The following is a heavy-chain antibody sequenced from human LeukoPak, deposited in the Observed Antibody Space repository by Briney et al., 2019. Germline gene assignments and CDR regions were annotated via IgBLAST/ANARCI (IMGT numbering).Heavy chain of an antibody. J-gene: IGHJ4*02. D-gene: IGHD4-23*01. CDR2: ISYDGSNK. CDR1: GFTFSSYA. Sequence: GGPLRLSCAASGFTFSSYAMHWVRQAPGKGLEWVAVISYDGSNKYYADSVKGRFTISRDNSRNTLYLQMNSLRVEDTAVYYCAKGPVVTLDSWGQGALVTVSS. V-gene: IGHV3-30-3*01. CDR3: AKGPVVTLDS.